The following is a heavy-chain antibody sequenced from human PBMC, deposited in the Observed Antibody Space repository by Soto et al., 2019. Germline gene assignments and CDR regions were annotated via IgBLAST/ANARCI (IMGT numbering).Heavy chain of an antibody. CDR3: AHRVIAYGDYVNWFDP. CDR2: ISGSGGST. Sequence: GGSLRLSCAASGFTFSSYAMSWVRQAPGKGLEWVSAISGSGGSTYYADSVKGRFTISRDNSKNTLYLQMNSLRAEDTATYYCAHRVIAYGDYVNWFDPWGQGTLVTVSS. J-gene: IGHJ5*02. V-gene: IGHV3-23*01. D-gene: IGHD4-17*01. CDR1: GFTFSSYA.